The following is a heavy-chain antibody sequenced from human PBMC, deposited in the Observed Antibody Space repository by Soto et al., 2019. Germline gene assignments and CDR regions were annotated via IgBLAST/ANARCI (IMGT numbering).Heavy chain of an antibody. D-gene: IGHD6-19*01. CDR3: ARAGGLGAVAADY. CDR1: GGSISSGGYS. V-gene: IGHV4-30-2*01. Sequence: QLQLQESGSGLVKPSQTLSLTCAVPGGSISSGGYSWTWIRQPPGKGLESIGYIYHIGSTYYKPSLKSRVTISVDSSKNQFSLKLSSVTAAETAVYYCARAGGLGAVAADYWGQGTLVTVSS. CDR2: IYHIGST. J-gene: IGHJ4*02.